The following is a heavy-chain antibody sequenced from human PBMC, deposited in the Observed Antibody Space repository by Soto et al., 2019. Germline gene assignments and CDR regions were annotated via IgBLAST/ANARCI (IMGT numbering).Heavy chain of an antibody. V-gene: IGHV3-23*01. D-gene: IGHD3-22*01. CDR1: GFTFSSYA. J-gene: IGHJ4*02. CDR3: AKKSSTYYYDSSGYDPAHFDY. Sequence: GGSLRLSCAASGFTFSSYAMSWVRQAPGKGLEWVSAISGSGGSTYYADSVKGRFTISRDNSKNTLYLQMNSLRAEDTAVYYCAKKSSTYYYDSSGYDPAHFDYWGQGT. CDR2: ISGSGGST.